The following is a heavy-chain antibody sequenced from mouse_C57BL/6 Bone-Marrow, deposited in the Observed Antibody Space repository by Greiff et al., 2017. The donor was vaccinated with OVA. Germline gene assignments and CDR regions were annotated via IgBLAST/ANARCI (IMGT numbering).Heavy chain of an antibody. CDR1: GFTIKNTY. Sequence: VQLQQSVAELVRPGASVKLSCTASGFTIKNTYMHWVKQRPEQGLEWIGRIDPANGNTKYVPKFQGKAPITGDTSSTTVYLQLSSLTSEDTAIYYCARESYDYGSSYWYFDVWGTGTTVTVSA. CDR3: ARESYDYGSSYWYFDV. CDR2: IDPANGNT. J-gene: IGHJ1*03. D-gene: IGHD1-1*01. V-gene: IGHV14-3*01.